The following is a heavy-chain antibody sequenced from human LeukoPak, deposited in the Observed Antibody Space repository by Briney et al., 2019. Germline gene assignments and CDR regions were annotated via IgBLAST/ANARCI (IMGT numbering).Heavy chain of an antibody. CDR3: ASTSPKYYYESSGYSSLFDN. V-gene: IGHV4-34*01. CDR2: INHSGST. D-gene: IGHD3-22*01. CDR1: GGSFSGYY. Sequence: SETLSLTCAVYGGSFSGYYWSWIRQPPGKGLEWIGEINHSGSTNYNPSLKSRVTISVDTSKNQFSLKLRSVTAADTALYYCASTSPKYYYESSGYSSLFDNWGQGTLVTVSS. J-gene: IGHJ4*02.